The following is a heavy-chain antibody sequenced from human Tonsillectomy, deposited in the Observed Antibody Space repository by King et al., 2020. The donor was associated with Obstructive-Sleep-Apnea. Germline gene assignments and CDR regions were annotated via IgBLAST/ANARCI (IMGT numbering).Heavy chain of an antibody. CDR1: GFSLSSTGVG. D-gene: IGHD3-9*01. V-gene: IGHV2-5*02. CDR3: AHSQITILDYFDY. CDR2: IFWDDDN. Sequence: HITLKESGPTLVKPTQTLTLTCTFSGFSLSSTGVGVGWIRQSPGKALECLAVIFWDDDNRYSPSLKSRLTITKDTPKNQVVLTMTSMDPVDTGTYYCAHSQITILDYFDYWGQGTLVTVSS. J-gene: IGHJ4*02.